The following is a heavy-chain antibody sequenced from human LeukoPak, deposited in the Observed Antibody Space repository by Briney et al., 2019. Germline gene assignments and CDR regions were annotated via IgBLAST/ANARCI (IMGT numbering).Heavy chain of an antibody. D-gene: IGHD3-22*01. J-gene: IGHJ4*02. CDR3: ARHYYDSSGYYYPYYFDY. V-gene: IGHV4-34*01. CDR2: INHSGST. Sequence: SETLSLTCAVYGGSFSGYYWSWIRQPPGKGLEWIGEINHSGSTNYNPSLKSRVTISVDTSKNQFSLKLSSVTAADTAVYYCARHYYDSSGYYYPYYFDYWGQGTLVTVSS. CDR1: GGSFSGYY.